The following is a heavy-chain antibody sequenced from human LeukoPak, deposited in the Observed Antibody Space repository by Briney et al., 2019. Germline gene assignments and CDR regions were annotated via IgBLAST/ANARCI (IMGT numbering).Heavy chain of an antibody. Sequence: SETLSLTCTVSGGSISSGDYHWNWIRQPPGKGLEWIGFIHDSGSTLYNPSLKSQIIISRDVSRNQFSLQLTSVTAADTAVYHCARGFGAGNYYYGWFDPWGQGALVTVSS. J-gene: IGHJ5*02. CDR2: IHDSGST. CDR3: ARGFGAGNYYYGWFDP. CDR1: GGSISSGDYH. V-gene: IGHV4-30-4*01. D-gene: IGHD3-10*01.